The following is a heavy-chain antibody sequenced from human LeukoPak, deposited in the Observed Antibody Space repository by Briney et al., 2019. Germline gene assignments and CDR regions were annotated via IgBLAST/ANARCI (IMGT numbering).Heavy chain of an antibody. CDR3: ARDRGGNPL. D-gene: IGHD4-23*01. CDR1: GGTFSSYA. V-gene: IGHV1-69*04. CDR2: IIPIFGIA. J-gene: IGHJ4*02. Sequence: GASVKVSCKASGGTFSSYAISWVRQAPGQGHEWMGRIIPIFGIANYAQKFQGRVTITADRSTSTAYMELSSLRSEDTAVYYCARDRGGNPLWGQGTLVTVSS.